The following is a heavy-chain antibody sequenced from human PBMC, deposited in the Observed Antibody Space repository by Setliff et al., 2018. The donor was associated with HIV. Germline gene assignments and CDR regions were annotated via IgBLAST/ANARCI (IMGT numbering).Heavy chain of an antibody. CDR2: IRYDGSNK. CDR3: AKDLSSGWYPYFDY. V-gene: IGHV3-30*02. J-gene: IGHJ4*02. CDR1: GFTFSSYG. Sequence: QPGGSLRLSCAASGFTFSSYGMHWVRQAPGKGLEWVAFIRYDGSNKYYADSVKGRFTISRDNSKNTLYLQMNSLRAEDTAVYYCAKDLSSGWYPYFDYWGQGSLVTVS. D-gene: IGHD6-19*01.